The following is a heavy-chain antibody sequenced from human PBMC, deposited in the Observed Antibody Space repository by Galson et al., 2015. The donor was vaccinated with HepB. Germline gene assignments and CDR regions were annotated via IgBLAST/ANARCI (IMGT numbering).Heavy chain of an antibody. J-gene: IGHJ5*02. CDR2: IKTDGSTT. V-gene: IGHV3-74*01. D-gene: IGHD1-26*01. CDR1: GFTFSDYW. CDR3: ARLKGGSWDWFDP. Sequence: SLRLSCAGSGFTFSDYWMHWVRQGPGKGLVWVSRIKTDGSTTSYADSVKGRFTISRDNAKNTLYLQTNSLRAEDTAMYYCARLKGGSWDWFDPWGQGTLVTVSS.